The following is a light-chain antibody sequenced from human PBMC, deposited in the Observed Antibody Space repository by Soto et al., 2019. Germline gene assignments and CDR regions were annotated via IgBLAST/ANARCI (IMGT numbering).Light chain of an antibody. Sequence: DIQMTQSPAALSASVGDRVTITCRASQSISSWLAWYQQKPGKAPKLLIYDASSLESGVPSRFSGSGSGTEFTLTISSRQPAEFAVYYCRQYNKSSTLTFGGGTKVDIK. V-gene: IGKV1-5*01. CDR3: RQYNKSSTLT. CDR2: DAS. CDR1: QSISSW. J-gene: IGKJ4*01.